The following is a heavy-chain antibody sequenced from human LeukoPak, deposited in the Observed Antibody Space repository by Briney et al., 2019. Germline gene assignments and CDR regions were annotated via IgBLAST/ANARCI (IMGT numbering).Heavy chain of an antibody. V-gene: IGHV3-73*01. CDR3: TRHDYDYVWGSYRNPARFDY. CDR1: GFTFSGSA. CDR2: IRSKANSYAT. D-gene: IGHD3-16*02. J-gene: IGHJ4*02. Sequence: PGGSLRLSCAASGFTFSGSAMHWVRQASGKGLEWVGRIRSKANSYATAYAASVKGRFTISRDDSKNTAYLQMNSLQTEDTAVYYCTRHDYDYVWGSYRNPARFDYWGQGTLVTVSS.